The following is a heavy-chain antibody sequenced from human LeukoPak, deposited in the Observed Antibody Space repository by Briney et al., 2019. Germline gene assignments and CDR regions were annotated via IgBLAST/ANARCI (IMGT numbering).Heavy chain of an antibody. CDR3: ARMERSWYGRWFDP. J-gene: IGHJ5*02. D-gene: IGHD6-13*01. CDR2: IYYSGST. V-gene: IGHV4-59*01. CDR1: GGSISSYY. Sequence: SETLSLTCTVSGGSISSYYWSWIRQPPGKGLEWIGYIYYSGSTNYNPSLKSRVTISVDTSKNQFSLKLSSVTAADTAVYFCARMERSWYGRWFDPWGQGTLVTVSS.